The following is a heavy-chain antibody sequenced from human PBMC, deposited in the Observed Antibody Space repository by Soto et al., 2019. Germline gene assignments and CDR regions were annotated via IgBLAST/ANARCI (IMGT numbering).Heavy chain of an antibody. Sequence: QVQLQESGPGLVKPSQTLSLTCTVSGVSISSGGYYWSWIRQPPGKVLEWIGYIYYSGSTYYNPSLKSRVTIPLDTSTNPSSLKLSYVTAADPAVDYCARGPEATVTAFDYWGQGTLVTVSS. J-gene: IGHJ4*02. CDR1: GVSISSGGYY. D-gene: IGHD4-17*01. CDR3: ARGPEATVTAFDY. CDR2: IYYSGST. V-gene: IGHV4-31*03.